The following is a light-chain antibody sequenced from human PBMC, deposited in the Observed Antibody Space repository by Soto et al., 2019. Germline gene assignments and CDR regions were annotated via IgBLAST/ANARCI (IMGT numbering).Light chain of an antibody. J-gene: IGKJ4*01. V-gene: IGKV3-15*01. Sequence: EIVMTQSPATLSVSPGERATLSCRASQSVSSNLAWYQQKPGQAPRLLIYGASTRATGIPARFIGSGSGTDFTLTISSLQPEDVATYYCQKCKVAPFTFGGGTKVDI. CDR1: QSVSSN. CDR3: QKCKVAPFT. CDR2: GAS.